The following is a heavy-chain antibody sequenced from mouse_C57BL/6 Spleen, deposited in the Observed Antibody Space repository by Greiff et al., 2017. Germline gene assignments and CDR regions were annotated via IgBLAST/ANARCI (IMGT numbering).Heavy chain of an antibody. D-gene: IGHD1-1*01. J-gene: IGHJ3*01. CDR2: IDPENGDT. CDR3: TTVLEFAY. V-gene: IGHV14-4*01. CDR1: GFNIKDDY. Sequence: EVQGVESGAELVRPGASVKLSCTASGFNIKDDYMHWVKQRPEQGLEWIGWIDPENGDTEYASKFQGKATITADTSSNTAYLQLSSLTSEDTAVYYCTTVLEFAYWGQGTLVTVSA.